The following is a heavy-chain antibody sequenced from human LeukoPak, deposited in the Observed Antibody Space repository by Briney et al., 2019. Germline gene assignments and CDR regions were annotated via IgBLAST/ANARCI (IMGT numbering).Heavy chain of an antibody. CDR3: ARDSEYCSSTSCLNWFDP. D-gene: IGHD2-2*01. CDR2: IYYSGST. CDR1: GGSISSSSYY. J-gene: IGHJ5*02. V-gene: IGHV4-39*07. Sequence: PSETLSLTCTVSGGSISSSSYYWGWIRQPPGKGLEWIGSIYYSGSTYYNPSLKSRVTISVDTSKNQFSLKLSSVTAADTAVYYCARDSEYCSSTSCLNWFDPWGQGTLVTVSS.